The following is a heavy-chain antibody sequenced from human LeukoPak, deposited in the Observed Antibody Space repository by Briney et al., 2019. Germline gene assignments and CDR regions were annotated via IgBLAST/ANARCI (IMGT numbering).Heavy chain of an antibody. CDR2: ISNTGGST. V-gene: IGHV3-23*01. CDR1: GFTFSSYW. D-gene: IGHD2-15*01. Sequence: GGSLRLSCAASGFTFSSYWMSWVRQAPGKGLEWVSAISNTGGSTYYADSVKGRFTISRDKSKNTLSLQMNSLRAEDTAVYYCAQQVGYCSSGSCYFTYWGQGTLVTVSS. J-gene: IGHJ1*01. CDR3: AQQVGYCSSGSCYFTY.